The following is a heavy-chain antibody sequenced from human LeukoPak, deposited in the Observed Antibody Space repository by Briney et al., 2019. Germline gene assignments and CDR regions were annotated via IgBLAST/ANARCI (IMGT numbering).Heavy chain of an antibody. CDR2: VSGNGDYT. CDR3: ARVLREFFGSGTYVKSLDY. J-gene: IGHJ4*02. Sequence: PGGSLRLSCAASGFTFSSYGMSWVRQAPGKGLEWVSGVSGNGDYTYYADSVKGRFTISRDNSKNTLYLQMNNLRAEDTAVYYCARVLREFFGSGTYVKSLDYWGQGTLVTVSS. V-gene: IGHV3-23*01. CDR1: GFTFSSYG. D-gene: IGHD3-10*01.